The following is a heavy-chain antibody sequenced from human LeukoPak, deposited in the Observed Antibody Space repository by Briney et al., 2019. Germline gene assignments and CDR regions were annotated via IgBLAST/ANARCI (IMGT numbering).Heavy chain of an antibody. CDR2: VSGSGRAS. D-gene: IGHD6-19*01. CDR1: GFTFVDYA. V-gene: IGHV3-23*01. CDR3: ASPVAGYYYYGMDV. J-gene: IGHJ6*02. Sequence: QPGGSLRLSCVASGFTFVDYAMSWVRQLPGGGLAWVSGVSGSGRASYYADSVRGRFVISRDNSKNTVYLQMNSLRAEDTAVYYCASPVAGYYYYGMDVWGQGTTVTVSS.